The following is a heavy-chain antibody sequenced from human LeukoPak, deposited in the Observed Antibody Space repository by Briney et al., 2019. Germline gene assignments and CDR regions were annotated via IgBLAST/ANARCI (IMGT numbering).Heavy chain of an antibody. CDR1: GYTFTSHA. D-gene: IGHD3-9*01. CDR2: IIPILGIA. J-gene: IGHJ4*02. CDR3: ARDSVRYFDWSTFDY. Sequence: SVKVSCKASGYTFTSHAISWVRQAPGQGLEWMGRIIPILGIANYAQKFQGRVTITADKSTSTAYMELSSLRSEDTAVYYCARDSVRYFDWSTFDYWGQGTLVTVSS. V-gene: IGHV1-69*04.